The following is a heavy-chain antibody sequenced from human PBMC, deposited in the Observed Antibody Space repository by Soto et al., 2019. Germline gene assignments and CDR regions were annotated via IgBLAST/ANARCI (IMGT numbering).Heavy chain of an antibody. V-gene: IGHV1-69*13. CDR1: GGTFNSYA. CDR3: ARDPDDDSNRPNDLDV. J-gene: IGHJ6*02. CDR2: ITPMFGTT. Sequence: SVKVSCKASGGTFNSYAISWVRPAPGQGLEWMGGITPMFGTTNYAQKFQGRVAITADESTGTAFMELSSLRSEDTAMYYCARDPDDDSNRPNDLDVWGQGTTVTVSS. D-gene: IGHD3-22*01.